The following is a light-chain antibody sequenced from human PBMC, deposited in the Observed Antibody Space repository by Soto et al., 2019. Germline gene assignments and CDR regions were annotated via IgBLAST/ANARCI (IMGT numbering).Light chain of an antibody. Sequence: QSVLTQPPSVSAAPGQKVTISCSGSSSIIGDNYVSWYQHLPGTAPKLLIYDNNERPSGIPDRFSGSKSGTSATLGITGLQTGDEAEYYCGTWDTSLSAVVFGGGTKVTVL. CDR3: GTWDTSLSAVV. CDR2: DNN. V-gene: IGLV1-51*01. CDR1: SSIIGDNY. J-gene: IGLJ2*01.